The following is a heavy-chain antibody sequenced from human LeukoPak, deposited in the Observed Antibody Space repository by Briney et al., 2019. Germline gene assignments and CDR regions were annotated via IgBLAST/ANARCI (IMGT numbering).Heavy chain of an antibody. D-gene: IGHD3-16*02. V-gene: IGHV3-30*02. J-gene: IGHJ4*02. CDR3: AKDAHDYVWGSYRFGTSFDY. CDR2: IRYDGSNK. CDR1: GFTFSSYG. Sequence: GGSLRLSCAASGFTFSSYGMHWVRQAPGKGLEWVAFIRYDGSNKYYADSVKGRFTISRDNSKNTLYLQMNSLRAEDTAVYYCAKDAHDYVWGSYRFGTSFDYWGQGTLVTVSS.